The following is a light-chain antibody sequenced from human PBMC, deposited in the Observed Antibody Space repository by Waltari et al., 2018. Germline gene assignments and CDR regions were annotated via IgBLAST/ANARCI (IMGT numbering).Light chain of an antibody. CDR1: SSNIGRHY. J-gene: IGLJ3*02. V-gene: IGLV1-47*01. CDR3: AAWDDSLSGRV. CDR2: TSD. Sequence: QSVLTQPPSASGTPGQRVTISCSGSSSNIGRHYVYWYQQLPGTAPKLLIYTSDQRPSGVPDRFSGSKSGTSASLAISGLRSEDEADYYCAAWDDSLSGRVFGGGTKLTVL.